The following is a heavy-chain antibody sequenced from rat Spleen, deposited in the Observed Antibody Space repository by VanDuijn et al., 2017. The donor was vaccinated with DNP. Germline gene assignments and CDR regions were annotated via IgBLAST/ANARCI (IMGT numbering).Heavy chain of an antibody. CDR1: GFNFNDYN. D-gene: IGHD4-3*01. Sequence: EVQLVESGGGLVQPGRSLKLSCAASGFNFNDYNMAWVRQAPKKGLEWVATISFDGTLTYYRDSVKGRFTISRDNAKSTLYLQMNSLRSEDMATYYCVRWNSGHFDYWGQGVMVTVSS. CDR2: ISFDGTLT. J-gene: IGHJ2*01. CDR3: VRWNSGHFDY. V-gene: IGHV5-7*01.